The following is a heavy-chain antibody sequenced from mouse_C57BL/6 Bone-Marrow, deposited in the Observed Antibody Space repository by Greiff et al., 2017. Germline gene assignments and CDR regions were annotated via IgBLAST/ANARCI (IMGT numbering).Heavy chain of an antibody. V-gene: IGHV5-17*01. Sequence: EVHLVESGGGLVKPGGSLKLSCAASGFTFSDYGMHWVRQAPEKGLEWVAYISSGSSTIYSADTVKGRFTISRDNAKNTLFLQMTSLRSEDTAMYYCARRRGLRRAMDYWGQGTSVTVSS. D-gene: IGHD2-4*01. CDR2: ISSGSSTI. CDR1: GFTFSDYG. J-gene: IGHJ4*01. CDR3: ARRRGLRRAMDY.